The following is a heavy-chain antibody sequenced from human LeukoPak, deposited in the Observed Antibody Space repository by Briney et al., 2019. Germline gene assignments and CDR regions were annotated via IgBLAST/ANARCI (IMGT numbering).Heavy chain of an antibody. J-gene: IGHJ6*02. Sequence: PGGSLRLSCATSGFTFSTYTMNWVRQAPGKGLEWVSLISGTSIYIYYADSVKGRFTISRDNAKDSLYLHMSSLRAEDTAVYYCARVRGEYGMDVWGQGTTVTVS. V-gene: IGHV3-21*01. CDR3: ARVRGEYGMDV. CDR1: GFTFSTYT. D-gene: IGHD3-10*01. CDR2: ISGTSIYI.